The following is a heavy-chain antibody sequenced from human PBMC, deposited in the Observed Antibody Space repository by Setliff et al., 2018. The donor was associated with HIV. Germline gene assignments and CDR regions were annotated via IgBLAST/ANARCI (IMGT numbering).Heavy chain of an antibody. CDR2: TYTSGST. D-gene: IGHD7-27*01. V-gene: IGHV4-61*02. CDR1: GGSISSGSYY. Sequence: PSETLSLTCTVSGGSISSGSYYWSWIRQPAGKGLEWIGRTYTSGSTNYNPSLKSRVTISVDTSKNQFSLKLNSVTAADTAVYYCARDLTGASYFDYWGQGTLVTVSS. J-gene: IGHJ4*02. CDR3: ARDLTGASYFDY.